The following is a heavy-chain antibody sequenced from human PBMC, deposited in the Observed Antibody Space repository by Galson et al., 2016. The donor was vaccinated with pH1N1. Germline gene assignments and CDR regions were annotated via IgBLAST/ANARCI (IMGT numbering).Heavy chain of an antibody. J-gene: IGHJ4*02. CDR3: ARETLGVAGLDH. Sequence: TLSLTCTVSGGSISSSIYYWNWIRQPAGKGLEWIGRMYTSGTTTYNPSLESRVSISVDTSKNQFSPRLSSVTAADTAVYYCARETLGVAGLDHWGQGTLVTVSS. CDR2: MYTSGTT. V-gene: IGHV4-61*02. CDR1: GGSISSSIYY. D-gene: IGHD6-19*01.